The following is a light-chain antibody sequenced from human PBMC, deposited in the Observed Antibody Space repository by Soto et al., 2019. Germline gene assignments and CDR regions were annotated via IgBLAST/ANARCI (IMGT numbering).Light chain of an antibody. CDR2: GAS. CDR3: QQYATATNT. Sequence: EIVLTQSPGTLSLSPGERATLSCRASQSVGRNYLAWFQQKSGQAPRLVIYGASGRAAGIPDSLSGSRSGTDFTLIISRLEPEDFAVYYCQQYATATNTFGEGTR. J-gene: IGKJ5*01. CDR1: QSVGRNY. V-gene: IGKV3-20*01.